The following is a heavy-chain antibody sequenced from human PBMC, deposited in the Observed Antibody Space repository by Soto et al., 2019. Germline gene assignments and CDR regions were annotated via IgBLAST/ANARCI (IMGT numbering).Heavy chain of an antibody. J-gene: IGHJ4*02. CDR3: AREKDCTSASCYRGHFDY. CDR2: IWYDGSNK. V-gene: IGHV3-33*01. CDR1: RFTFSSYG. Sequence: PGGSLRLSCAASRFTFSSYGMHWVRQAPGKGLEWVAVIWYDGSNKYSADSVKGRFTISKDNSENTLYLQMNSLRAEDTAVYYCAREKDCTSASCYRGHFDYWGQGALVTVSS. D-gene: IGHD2-2*01.